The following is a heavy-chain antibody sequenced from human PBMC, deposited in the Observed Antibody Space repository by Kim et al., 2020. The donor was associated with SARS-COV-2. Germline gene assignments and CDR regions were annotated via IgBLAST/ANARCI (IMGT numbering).Heavy chain of an antibody. CDR2: ISYDGSNK. J-gene: IGHJ4*02. V-gene: IGHV3-30*04. CDR1: GFTFSSYA. CDR3: AREYDFWSGYPHY. D-gene: IGHD3-3*01. Sequence: GGSLRLSCAASGFTFSSYAMHWVRQAPGKGLEWVAVISYDGSNKYYADSVKGRFTISRDNSKNTLYLQMNSLRAEDTAVYYCAREYDFWSGYPHYWGQGT.